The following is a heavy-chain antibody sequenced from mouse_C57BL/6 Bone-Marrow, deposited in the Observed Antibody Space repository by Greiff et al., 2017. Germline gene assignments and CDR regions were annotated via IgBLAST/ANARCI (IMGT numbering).Heavy chain of an antibody. J-gene: IGHJ4*01. CDR1: GFSLSTYG. Sequence: VKLMESEPGLVQPSQSLSITCTVSGFSLSTYGIHWVRQSPGKGLEWLGVIWSGGITDYNAAFISRLSITRDNSKSQVFFKMSSLHADDTAIYYCARKENPLGTMDYWGQGTSVTVSS. CDR3: ARKENPLGTMDY. CDR2: IWSGGIT. V-gene: IGHV2-2*01.